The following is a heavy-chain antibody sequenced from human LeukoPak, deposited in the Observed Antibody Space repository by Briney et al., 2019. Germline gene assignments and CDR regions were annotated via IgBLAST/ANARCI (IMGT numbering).Heavy chain of an antibody. CDR2: IKSKTDGGTT. D-gene: IGHD1-26*01. Sequence: PGGSLRLSCAASGFTFSNAWMSWVRQAPGKGLEWVGRIKSKTDGGTTDYAAPVKGRFTISRDDSKNTLYLQMNSLKTEDTAVYYCTTAGGVGADPYYFDYWGQGTLVTVSS. CDR3: TTAGGVGADPYYFDY. CDR1: GFTFSNAW. V-gene: IGHV3-15*01. J-gene: IGHJ4*02.